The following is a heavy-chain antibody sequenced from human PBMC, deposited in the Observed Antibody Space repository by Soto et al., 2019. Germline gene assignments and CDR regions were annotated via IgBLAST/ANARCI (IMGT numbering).Heavy chain of an antibody. J-gene: IGHJ4*02. CDR3: ARIGGATDY. CDR2: IDWDDDK. V-gene: IGHV2-70*04. CDR1: GFSLTTIAMR. D-gene: IGHD1-26*01. Sequence: SGPTLVNPTQTLTLTCTFSGFSLTTIAMRVSWIRQPPGKALEWLAHIDWDDDKFYSTSLKTRLTISKDISKNRVVLTMTNMHPADTGTYYCARIGGATDYWGQGTLVTVSS.